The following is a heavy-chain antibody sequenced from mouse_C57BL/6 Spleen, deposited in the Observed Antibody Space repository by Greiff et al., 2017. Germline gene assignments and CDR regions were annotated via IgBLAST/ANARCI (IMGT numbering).Heavy chain of an antibody. J-gene: IGHJ2*01. CDR3: ASANPFDY. Sequence: EVQGVESGGDLVKPGGSLKLSCAASGFTFSSYGMSWVRQTPDKRLEWVATISSGGSYTYYPDSVKGRFTISRDNAKNTLYLQMSSLKSEDTAMYYCASANPFDYWGQGTTLTVSS. CDR2: ISSGGSYT. CDR1: GFTFSSYG. V-gene: IGHV5-6*01. D-gene: IGHD4-1*01.